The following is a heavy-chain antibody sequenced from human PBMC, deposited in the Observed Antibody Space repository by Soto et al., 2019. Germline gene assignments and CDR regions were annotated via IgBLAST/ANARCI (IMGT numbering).Heavy chain of an antibody. CDR2: IKQDGSEK. Sequence: GGSLRLSCAASGFTFSSYWMSWVRQAPGKGLEWVANIKQDGSEKYYVDSVKGRFTISRDNAKNSLYLQMNSLRAEDTAVYYCAGGGYSSSSGLYYYGMDVWGQGTTVTVSS. D-gene: IGHD6-6*01. CDR3: AGGGYSSSSGLYYYGMDV. V-gene: IGHV3-7*01. CDR1: GFTFSSYW. J-gene: IGHJ6*02.